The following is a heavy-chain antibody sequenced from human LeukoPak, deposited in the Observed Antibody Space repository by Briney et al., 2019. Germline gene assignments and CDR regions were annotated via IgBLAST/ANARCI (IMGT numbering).Heavy chain of an antibody. Sequence: SETLSLTCTVSGVSISSGDYYWSWIRQPPGKGLERIGYTYYSGSTYYNPSLKSRVTISVDTSKNQFSLKLSSVTAADTAVYYCARPYYYDSRIDPWGQGTRVTVSS. D-gene: IGHD3-22*01. J-gene: IGHJ5*02. V-gene: IGHV4-30-4*01. CDR3: ARPYYYDSRIDP. CDR1: GVSISSGDYY. CDR2: TYYSGST.